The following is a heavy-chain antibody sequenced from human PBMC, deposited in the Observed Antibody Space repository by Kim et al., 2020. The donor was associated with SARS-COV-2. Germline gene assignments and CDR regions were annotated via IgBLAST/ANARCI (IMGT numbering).Heavy chain of an antibody. J-gene: IGHJ4*02. D-gene: IGHD3-22*01. V-gene: IGHV3-11*06. Sequence: KGRFTISRDNAKNSLYLQMNSLRAEDTAVYYCARDLLPYYYDSSGYPIDYWGQGTLVTVSS. CDR3: ARDLLPYYYDSSGYPIDY.